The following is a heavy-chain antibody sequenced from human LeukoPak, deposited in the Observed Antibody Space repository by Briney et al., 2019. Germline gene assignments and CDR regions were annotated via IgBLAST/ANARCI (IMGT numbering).Heavy chain of an antibody. CDR3: GSWYGDYLIESFQH. D-gene: IGHD4-17*01. CDR2: ISAYNGNT. CDR1: GYTFTSYG. Sequence: ASVKVSCKASGYTFTSYGISSVRRAPGQGVEGMGSISAYNGNTNYAQKLQGRVTMPTDPGASTAYMELRSLRSDDTAVYYCGSWYGDYLIESFQHWGENTLVTVSS. V-gene: IGHV1-18*01. J-gene: IGHJ1*01.